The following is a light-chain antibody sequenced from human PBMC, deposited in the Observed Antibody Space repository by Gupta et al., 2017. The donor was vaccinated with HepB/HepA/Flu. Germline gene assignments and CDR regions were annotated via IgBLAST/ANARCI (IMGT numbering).Light chain of an antibody. CDR1: QSVSRYY. J-gene: IGKJ5*01. CDR3: QQYGCSPRIT. V-gene: IGKV3-20*01. CDR2: GAS. Sequence: EIVLTQSPGTLSVSPGETATLSCRASQSVSRYYLAWYQQKPGQAPRLLIYGASSRATGIPDRFSGSGPGTDFTLTISRLEPEDFAIYYCQQYGCSPRITFGQGTRLEIK.